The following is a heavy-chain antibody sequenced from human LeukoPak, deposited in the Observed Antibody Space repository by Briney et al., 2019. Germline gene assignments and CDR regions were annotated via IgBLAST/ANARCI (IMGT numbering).Heavy chain of an antibody. V-gene: IGHV3-21*01. CDR2: ISGTSTYI. D-gene: IGHD3-10*01. J-gene: IGHJ6*02. Sequence: GGSLRLSCAASGFTFSSYWMHRVRQAPGKGLEWVSSISGTSTYIHYADSVRGRFTISRDNAKNSLYLQMNSLRAEDTAVYYCARDRGFIGVFYNGIDVWGQGTTVTVSS. CDR1: GFTFSSYW. CDR3: ARDRGFIGVFYNGIDV.